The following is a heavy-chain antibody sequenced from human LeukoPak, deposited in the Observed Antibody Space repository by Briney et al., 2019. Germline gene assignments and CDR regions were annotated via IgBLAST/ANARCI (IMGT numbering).Heavy chain of an antibody. CDR1: GGSISSYC. D-gene: IGHD3-22*01. Sequence: PSETLSLTCTVSGGSISSYCWSWIRQPPGKGLEWIGYIYYSGSTNYNPSLKSRVTISVDTSKNQFSLKLSSVTAADTAVYYCARGFGRLYYYDSSGFWYFDLWGRGTLVTVSS. CDR2: IYYSGST. J-gene: IGHJ2*01. V-gene: IGHV4-59*01. CDR3: ARGFGRLYYYDSSGFWYFDL.